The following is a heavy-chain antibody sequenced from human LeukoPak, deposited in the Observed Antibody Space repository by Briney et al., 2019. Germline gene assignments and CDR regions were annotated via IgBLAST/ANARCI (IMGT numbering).Heavy chain of an antibody. CDR3: ARAPKPPYSSSWYFDY. CDR1: GFTFSSNN. CDR2: TKQDGSEK. J-gene: IGHJ4*02. Sequence: GGSLRLSCAASGFTFSSNNMNWVRQAPGKGLEWVANTKQDGSEKYYVDSVKGRFTISRDNAKNSLYLQMNSLRAEDTAVYYCARAPKPPYSSSWYFDYWGQGTLVTVSS. V-gene: IGHV3-7*01. D-gene: IGHD6-13*01.